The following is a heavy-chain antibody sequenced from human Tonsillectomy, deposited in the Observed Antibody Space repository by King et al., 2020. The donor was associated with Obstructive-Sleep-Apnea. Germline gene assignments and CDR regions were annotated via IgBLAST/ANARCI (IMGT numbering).Heavy chain of an antibody. D-gene: IGHD3-10*01. J-gene: IGHJ6*02. CDR2: IRYDGSNK. Sequence: VQLVESGGGVVQPGGSLRLSWAASGFTFSSYGMHWVRQAPGKGLEWVAFIRYDGSNKYYADSVKGRFTISRDNSKNTLYLKMNSLRAEDTAVYYCAKDLLWFGELLSLHYYYYGMDVWGQGTTVTVSS. CDR1: GFTFSSYG. CDR3: AKDLLWFGELLSLHYYYYGMDV. V-gene: IGHV3-30*02.